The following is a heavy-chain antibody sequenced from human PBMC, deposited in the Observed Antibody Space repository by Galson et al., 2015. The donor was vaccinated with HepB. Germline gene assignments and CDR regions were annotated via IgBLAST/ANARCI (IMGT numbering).Heavy chain of an antibody. D-gene: IGHD6-13*01. CDR3: ARDGRYSSSWLYDY. CDR1: GFTVSSNY. Sequence: SLRLSCAASGFTVSSNYMSWVRQAPGKGLEWVSVIYSGGSTYYADSVKGRFTISRDNSKNTLYLQMNSLRAEDTAVYYCARDGRYSSSWLYDYWGQGTLVTVSS. V-gene: IGHV3-66*02. CDR2: IYSGGST. J-gene: IGHJ4*02.